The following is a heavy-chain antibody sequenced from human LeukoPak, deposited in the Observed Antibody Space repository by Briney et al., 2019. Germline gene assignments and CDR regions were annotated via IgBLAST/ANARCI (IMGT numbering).Heavy chain of an antibody. CDR3: ARATPRDGDAFDI. CDR1: GYTFTSYD. Sequence: GASVKVSCKASGYTFTSYDINWVRQATGQGLEWMGWMNPNSGNTGYAQKFQGRVTMTRDMSTSTVYMELSSLRSEDTAVYYCARATPRDGDAFDIWGQGTMVTVSS. V-gene: IGHV1-8*01. J-gene: IGHJ3*02. D-gene: IGHD1-14*01. CDR2: MNPNSGNT.